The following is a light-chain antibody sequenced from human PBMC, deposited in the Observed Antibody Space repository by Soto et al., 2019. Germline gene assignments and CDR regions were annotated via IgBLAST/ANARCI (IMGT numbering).Light chain of an antibody. J-gene: IGLJ2*01. Sequence: QSVLTQPPSVSAAPGQKVTISCSGSSSNIGNNYVSWYQQLPGTAPKLLIYDNNKRPSGIPDRFSGSKSGTSATLGITGLQSGDKADYYCGTWDSSLSAVVFGGGTKLTGL. CDR1: SSNIGNNY. V-gene: IGLV1-51*01. CDR2: DNN. CDR3: GTWDSSLSAVV.